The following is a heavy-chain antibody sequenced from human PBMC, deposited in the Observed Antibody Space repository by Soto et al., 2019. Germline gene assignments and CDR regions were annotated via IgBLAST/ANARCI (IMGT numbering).Heavy chain of an antibody. CDR1: GFTFSSYA. J-gene: IGHJ6*01. D-gene: IGHD6-13*01. CDR3: ARGSSWYHPGYGMDV. Sequence: QVQLVESGGGVVQPGRSLRLSCAASGFTFSSYAMHWVRQAPGKGLEWVAVISYDGSNKYYADSVKGRFTISRDNSKNTLYLQMNSLRAEDTAVYYCARGSSWYHPGYGMDVW. V-gene: IGHV3-30-3*01. CDR2: ISYDGSNK.